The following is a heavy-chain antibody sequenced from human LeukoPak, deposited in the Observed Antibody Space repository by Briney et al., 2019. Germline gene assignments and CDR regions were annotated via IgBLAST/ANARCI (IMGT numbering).Heavy chain of an antibody. CDR1: GGSISSSSYY. D-gene: IGHD6-19*01. CDR3: ARVGYSSGWYIGY. V-gene: IGHV4-39*01. J-gene: IGHJ4*02. Sequence: SETLSLTCTVSGGSISSSSYYWGWIRQPPGKGLEWIGSIYYSGSTYYNPSLKSRVTISVDTSKNQFSLKLSSVTAADTAVYYCARVGYSSGWYIGYWGQGTLVTVSS. CDR2: IYYSGST.